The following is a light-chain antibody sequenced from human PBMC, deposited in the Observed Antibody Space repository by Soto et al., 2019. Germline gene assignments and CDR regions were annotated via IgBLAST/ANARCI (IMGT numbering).Light chain of an antibody. CDR2: EDS. Sequence: QSALTQPASVSASPGQSITISCTGTSSDVGSYNLVSWYQQHPGKAPKLMIYEDSKRPSGVSNRFSGSKSGNAASLTISGLQAEDEAVYYCCSFAGNSIVLFGGGTKLTVL. CDR3: CSFAGNSIVL. J-gene: IGLJ2*01. CDR1: SSDVGSYNL. V-gene: IGLV2-23*01.